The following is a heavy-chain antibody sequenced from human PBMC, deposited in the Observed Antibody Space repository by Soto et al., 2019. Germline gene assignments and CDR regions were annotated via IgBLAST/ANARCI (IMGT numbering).Heavy chain of an antibody. J-gene: IGHJ4*02. V-gene: IGHV3-48*02. Sequence: TGGSLRLSCAASGFTFSSYSMNWVRQAPGKGLEWVSYISSSSSSTIYYADSVKGRFTISRDNAKNSLHLQMNSLRDEDTAVYYCARDRHYYDSSGYSVDYWGQGTLVTVSS. CDR2: ISSSSSSTI. CDR1: GFTFSSYS. CDR3: ARDRHYYDSSGYSVDY. D-gene: IGHD3-22*01.